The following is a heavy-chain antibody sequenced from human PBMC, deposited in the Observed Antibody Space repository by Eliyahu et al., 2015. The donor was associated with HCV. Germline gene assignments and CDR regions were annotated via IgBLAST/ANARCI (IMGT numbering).Heavy chain of an antibody. J-gene: IGHJ5*02. CDR3: ARAGICSSTSCWFDP. Sequence: QVQLQESGPGLVKPSQTLSLTCTVSGGSISSGSYYWSWIRQPAGKGLEWIGRIYTSGSTNYNPSLKSRVPISVDTSKNQFSLKLSSVTAADTAVYYCARAGICSSTSCWFDPWGQGTLVTVSS. V-gene: IGHV4-61*02. CDR1: GGSISSGSYY. D-gene: IGHD2-2*01. CDR2: IYTSGST.